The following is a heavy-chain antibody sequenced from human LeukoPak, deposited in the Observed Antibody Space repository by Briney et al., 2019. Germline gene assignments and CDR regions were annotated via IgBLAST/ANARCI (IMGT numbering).Heavy chain of an antibody. CDR1: GYNFTNYG. V-gene: IGHV1-18*01. CDR2: ISSYNGNT. J-gene: IGHJ4*02. Sequence: ASVKVSFKASGYNFTNYGISWVRQAPGRGFEWMGWISSYNGNTNYAQKLQGRVTMTTDTSTSTAYMELRSLRSDDTAVYYCARDTTKWGIVVAGSAYWGQGTLVTVSS. D-gene: IGHD6-19*01. CDR3: ARDTTKWGIVVAGSAY.